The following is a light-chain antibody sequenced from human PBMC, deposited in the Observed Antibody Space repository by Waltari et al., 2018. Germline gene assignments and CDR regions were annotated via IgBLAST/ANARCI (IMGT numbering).Light chain of an antibody. V-gene: IGKV3-15*01. CDR3: QQYNNWPPLYT. J-gene: IGKJ2*01. CDR2: GAS. CDR1: HSVSSN. Sequence: EIVMTQSPATLSVSPGARATLSCSASHSVSSNLAWYQQKPGQAPRLLIYGASTRATGIPARFSGSGSGTEFTLTISSMQSEDFAVYYCQQYNNWPPLYTFGQGTKLEIK.